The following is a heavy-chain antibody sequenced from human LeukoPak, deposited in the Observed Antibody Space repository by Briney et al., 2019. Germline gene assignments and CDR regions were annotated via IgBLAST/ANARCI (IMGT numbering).Heavy chain of an antibody. V-gene: IGHV3-23*01. CDR1: GFTFSSYA. J-gene: IGHJ4*02. CDR2: ISNSGVSR. D-gene: IGHD6-19*01. Sequence: GGSLRLSCAASGFTFSSYAMNWVRQAPRKGLEWVSGISNSGVSRDYADSVKGRFTISRDNSENTLYLQMNNLRAEDTAVYYCAKGEFGSGWPNWGQGTLVTVSS. CDR3: AKGEFGSGWPN.